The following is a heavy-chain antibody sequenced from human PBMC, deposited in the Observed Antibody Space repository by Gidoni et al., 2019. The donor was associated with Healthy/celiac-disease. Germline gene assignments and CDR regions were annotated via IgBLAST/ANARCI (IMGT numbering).Heavy chain of an antibody. CDR2: ISWNSGSI. V-gene: IGHV3-9*01. CDR3: AKAGIEVVRGVYYYYGMDV. D-gene: IGHD3-10*01. J-gene: IGHJ6*02. Sequence: EVQLVESGGGLVQPGRSLRLSCAASGFTFDDYAMHWVRQAPGQGLEWVSGISWNSGSIGYADSVKGRFTISRDNAKNSLYLQMNSLRAEDTALYYCAKAGIEVVRGVYYYYGMDVWGQGTTVTVSS. CDR1: GFTFDDYA.